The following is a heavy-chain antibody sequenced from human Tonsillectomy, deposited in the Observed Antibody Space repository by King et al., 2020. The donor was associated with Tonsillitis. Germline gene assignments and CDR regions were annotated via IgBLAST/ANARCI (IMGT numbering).Heavy chain of an antibody. Sequence: VQLVESGGGVVQPGRSLRLSCAASGFTFSSYGMHWGRQAPGKGLEWGAVIWYDGSNKYYGDPVKGRFTLSRDNSKKTLYLQMNSLRDEDTAVYYCARVEWFYDGRRLKWFAPWGQGTLVTVSS. CDR3: ARVEWFYDGRRLKWFAP. CDR1: GFTFSSYG. CDR2: IWYDGSNK. V-gene: IGHV3-33*08. D-gene: IGHD3-3*01. J-gene: IGHJ5*02.